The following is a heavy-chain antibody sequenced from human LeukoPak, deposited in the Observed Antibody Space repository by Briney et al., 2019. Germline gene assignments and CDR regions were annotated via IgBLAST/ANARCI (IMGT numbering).Heavy chain of an antibody. CDR2: ISYDGSNK. J-gene: IGHJ4*02. CDR3: AKGDLKGRSLATVTEY. V-gene: IGHV3-30*18. CDR1: GFTFSTYG. Sequence: GGSLRLSCAASGFTFSTYGMHWVRQAPGKGLEGVAVISYDGSNKYYADSVEGRFTISRDNSKNTLFLQMNSLRTEDTAVFYCAKGDLKGRSLATVTEYWGQGTLVTVSS. D-gene: IGHD4-11*01.